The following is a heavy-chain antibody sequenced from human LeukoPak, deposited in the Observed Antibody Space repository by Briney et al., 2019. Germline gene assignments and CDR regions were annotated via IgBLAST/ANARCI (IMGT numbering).Heavy chain of an antibody. CDR3: ARLSGSYPFDY. J-gene: IGHJ4*02. CDR1: GGTFSSYA. V-gene: IGHV1-69*01. CDR2: IIPIFGTA. Sequence: GASVKVSCKASGGTFSSYAISWVRQAPRQGLEWMGGIIPIFGTANYAQKFQGRVTITADESTSTAYMELSSLRSEDTAVYYCARLSGSYPFDYWGQGTLVTVSS. D-gene: IGHD1-26*01.